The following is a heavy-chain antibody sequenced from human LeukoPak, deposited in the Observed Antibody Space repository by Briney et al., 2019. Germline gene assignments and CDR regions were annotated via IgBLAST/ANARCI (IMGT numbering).Heavy chain of an antibody. CDR3: ARDGLVVPLVDP. CDR2: ISSSGNTR. CDR1: GFTFSDYS. J-gene: IGHJ5*02. D-gene: IGHD3-22*01. V-gene: IGHV3-48*04. Sequence: GGSLRLSCAASGFTFSDYSMNWVRQAPGKGLEWVAYISSSGNTRYYADSVKGRFTISRDNAKNSLYLQMNSLRAEDTAVYYCARDGLVVPLVDPWGQGTLVTVSS.